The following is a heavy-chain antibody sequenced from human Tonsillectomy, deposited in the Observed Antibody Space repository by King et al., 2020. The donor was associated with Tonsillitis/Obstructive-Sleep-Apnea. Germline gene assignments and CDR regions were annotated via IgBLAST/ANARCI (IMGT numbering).Heavy chain of an antibody. J-gene: IGHJ5*02. V-gene: IGHV3-30*04. CDR3: ARDPKGLSFQILNWFDP. D-gene: IGHD3-10*01. CDR1: GFTFSSDA. CDR2: ISFDGSIK. Sequence: VQLVESGGGVVQPGRSLRLSCAASGFTFSSDAMHWVRQAPGKGLEWVAVISFDGSIKYYADSVRGRFTISRDNSKNTLYLQMNSLRTEDTAVYYCARDPKGLSFQILNWFDPWGQGTLVTVSS.